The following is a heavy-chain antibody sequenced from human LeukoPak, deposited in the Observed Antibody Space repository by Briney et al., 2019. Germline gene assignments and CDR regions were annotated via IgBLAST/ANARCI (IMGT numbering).Heavy chain of an antibody. CDR3: ARVGVIVGATTFYYFDY. Sequence: GGSLRLSCAASGFTVSSSYMTWVRQAPGKGLEWVSVIYIDGGTYYADSVKGRFAISRDNSKNTLYLQMNSLRAEDTAVYYCARVGVIVGATTFYYFDYWGQGTLVTVSS. D-gene: IGHD1-26*01. J-gene: IGHJ4*02. CDR1: GFTVSSSY. V-gene: IGHV3-53*05. CDR2: IYIDGGT.